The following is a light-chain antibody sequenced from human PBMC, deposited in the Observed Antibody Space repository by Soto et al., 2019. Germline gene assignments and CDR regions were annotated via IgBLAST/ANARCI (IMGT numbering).Light chain of an antibody. J-gene: IGKJ1*01. CDR1: QSIRNS. CDR3: QQYGSSPLT. CDR2: AAS. Sequence: EIVLTQSPGTLSLSPGERATLSCRASQSIRNSLAWYQQRPGQSPRLLIYAASSRATGVPDRFSGGGSATDFTLTVSRLEPEDFAVYYCQQYGSSPLTFGQGTKVEIK. V-gene: IGKV3-20*01.